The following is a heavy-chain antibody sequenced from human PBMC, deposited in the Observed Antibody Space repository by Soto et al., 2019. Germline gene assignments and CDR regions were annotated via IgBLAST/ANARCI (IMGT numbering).Heavy chain of an antibody. Sequence: SETLSLTCTVSGGSISSSSYYWGWIRQPPGKGLEWIGSIYYSGSTYYNPSLKSRVTISVDTSKNQFSLKLSSVTAADTAVYYCAINRYDMLTGDPNYYYYGMDVWGQGTTVTAP. CDR1: GGSISSSSYY. CDR3: AINRYDMLTGDPNYYYYGMDV. D-gene: IGHD3-9*01. CDR2: IYYSGST. J-gene: IGHJ6*02. V-gene: IGHV4-39*01.